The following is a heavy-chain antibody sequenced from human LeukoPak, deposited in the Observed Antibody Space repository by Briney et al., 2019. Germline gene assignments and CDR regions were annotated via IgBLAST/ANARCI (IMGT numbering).Heavy chain of an antibody. Sequence: SETLSLTCTVSGDSISSDGYSWTWIRQPPGKGLEWIGHISYSGNTYYNPSLKSRVTLSVDASKNQFSLNLTSVTAADTAIYYRARDFLRTASPDAFDFWGQGTMVTVPS. V-gene: IGHV4-31*03. J-gene: IGHJ3*01. CDR2: ISYSGNT. D-gene: IGHD2-21*02. CDR1: GDSISSDGYS. CDR3: ARDFLRTASPDAFDF.